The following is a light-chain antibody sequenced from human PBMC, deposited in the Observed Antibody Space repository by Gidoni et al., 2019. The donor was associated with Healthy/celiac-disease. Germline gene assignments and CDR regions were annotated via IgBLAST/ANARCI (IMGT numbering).Light chain of an antibody. J-gene: IGKJ5*01. CDR3: QQLNSYPPSIT. CDR2: AAS. V-gene: IGKV1-9*01. CDR1: QGISSY. Sequence: DIQLNQSQSFLSASVGDRVTITCRASQGISSYLAWYQQKPGKSPKLLIYAASTLQSGVPSRFSGSGSGTEFTLTISSLQPEDCATYYCQQLNSYPPSITFGQGTRLEIK.